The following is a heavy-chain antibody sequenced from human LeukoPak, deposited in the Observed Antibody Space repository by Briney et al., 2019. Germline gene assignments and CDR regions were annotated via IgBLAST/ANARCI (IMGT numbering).Heavy chain of an antibody. CDR3: ARGPNRITMMIGDAFDI. V-gene: IGHV4-4*07. CDR1: GGSISSYY. D-gene: IGHD3-22*01. J-gene: IGHJ3*02. CDR2: IYTSGST. Sequence: PSETLSLTCTVSGGSISSYYWSWIRQPAGKGLEWIGRIYTSGSTSYNPSLKSRVTMSVDTSKNQFSLKLSFVTAADTAVYYCARGPNRITMMIGDAFDIWGQGTMVTISS.